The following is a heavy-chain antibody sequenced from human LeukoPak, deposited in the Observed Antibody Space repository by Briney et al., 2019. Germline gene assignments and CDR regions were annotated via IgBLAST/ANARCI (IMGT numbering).Heavy chain of an antibody. Sequence: PGGSLRLSCAASGFTFSDYNMRWIRQAPGKGLEGVSSISRSGSTKYYADSVKGRFTISRDNAKNSLFLQMNSLRAEDTALYYCARSRHSYDSTGFPHYWGQGTLVTVSS. D-gene: IGHD3-22*01. CDR3: ARSRHSYDSTGFPHY. V-gene: IGHV3-11*01. CDR2: ISRSGSTK. J-gene: IGHJ4*02. CDR1: GFTFSDYN.